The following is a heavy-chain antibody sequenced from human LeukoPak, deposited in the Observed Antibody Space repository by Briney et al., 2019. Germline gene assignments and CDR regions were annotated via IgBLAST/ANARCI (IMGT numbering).Heavy chain of an antibody. Sequence: GGPLRLSCAASGFTFSNAWMSWVRQAPGKGLEWVGRIKSKTDGGTTDYAAPVKGRFTISRDDSKNTLYLQMNSLKTEDTAVYYCTTVSVEWDYFDYWGQGTLVTVSS. CDR3: TTVSVEWDYFDY. V-gene: IGHV3-15*01. J-gene: IGHJ4*02. CDR1: GFTFSNAW. D-gene: IGHD2-8*01. CDR2: IKSKTDGGTT.